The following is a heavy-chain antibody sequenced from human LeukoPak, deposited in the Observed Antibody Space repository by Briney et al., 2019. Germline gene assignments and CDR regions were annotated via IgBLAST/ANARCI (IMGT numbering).Heavy chain of an antibody. CDR3: ARVHTAGGYSGTDY. CDR2: TNWNGGST. V-gene: IGHV3-20*01. CDR1: GSIFDNYG. D-gene: IGHD1-26*01. J-gene: IGHJ4*02. Sequence: GGSLRLSCAASGSIFDNYGMTWVRQAPGKGLEWVSGTNWNGGSTGYADSVKGRFLISRDNAKNCLYLQMNSLRAEDTALYHCARVHTAGGYSGTDYWGQGTLVTVSS.